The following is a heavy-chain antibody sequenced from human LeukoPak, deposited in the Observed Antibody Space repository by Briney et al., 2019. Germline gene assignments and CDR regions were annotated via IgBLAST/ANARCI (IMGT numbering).Heavy chain of an antibody. Sequence: GGSLRLSCAASGFTFSSYAMHWVRQAPGKGLEWVAVISYDGSNKYYADSVKGRFTISRDNSKNTLYLQMNSLRAEDTAVYYCARESLRYFDWLSRHLDYWGQGTLVTVSS. J-gene: IGHJ4*02. D-gene: IGHD3-9*01. CDR1: GFTFSSYA. CDR2: ISYDGSNK. V-gene: IGHV3-30*04. CDR3: ARESLRYFDWLSRHLDY.